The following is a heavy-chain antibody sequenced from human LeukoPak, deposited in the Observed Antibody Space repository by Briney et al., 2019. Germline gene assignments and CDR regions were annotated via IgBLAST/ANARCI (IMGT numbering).Heavy chain of an antibody. J-gene: IGHJ2*01. V-gene: IGHV1-8*03. Sequence: ASVKVSCKASGYTFTSYDINWVRQATGQGLEWMGWMNPNSGNTGYAQKFQGRVTITRNTSISTAYMELSSLRSEDTAVYYCARAGIRESSGWHWYFDPWGRGTLVTVSS. CDR2: MNPNSGNT. CDR3: ARAGIRESSGWHWYFDP. CDR1: GYTFTSYD. D-gene: IGHD6-19*01.